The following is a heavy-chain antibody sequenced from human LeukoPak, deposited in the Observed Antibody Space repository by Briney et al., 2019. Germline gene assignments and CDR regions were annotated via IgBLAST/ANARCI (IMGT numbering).Heavy chain of an antibody. CDR3: ARGRQQLVQGAFDI. V-gene: IGHV1-2*04. D-gene: IGHD6-13*01. Sequence: ASVKVSCKASGYTFTGYYMHWVRQAPGQGLEWMGWINPNSGGTNYAQKFQGWVTMTRDTSISTAYMELSRLRSDDTAVYYCARGRQQLVQGAFDIWGQGTMVTVSS. CDR2: INPNSGGT. CDR1: GYTFTGYY. J-gene: IGHJ3*02.